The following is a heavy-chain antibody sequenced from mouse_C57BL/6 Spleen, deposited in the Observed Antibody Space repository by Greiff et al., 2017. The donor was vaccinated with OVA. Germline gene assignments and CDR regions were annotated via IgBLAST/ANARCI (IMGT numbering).Heavy chain of an antibody. D-gene: IGHD1-1*01. Sequence: VKLMESGAELVKPGASVKLSCKASGYAFSSYWMNWVKQRPGKGLEWIGQIYPGDGDTNYNGKFKGKATLTADKSSSTAYMQLSSLTSEDSAVYFGARGDITTVVATGDYWGQGTTLTVSS. CDR1: GYAFSSYW. J-gene: IGHJ2*01. V-gene: IGHV1-80*01. CDR2: IYPGDGDT. CDR3: ARGDITTVVATGDY.